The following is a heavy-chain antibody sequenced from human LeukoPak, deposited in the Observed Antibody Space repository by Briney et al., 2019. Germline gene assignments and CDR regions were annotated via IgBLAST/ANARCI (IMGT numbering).Heavy chain of an antibody. CDR2: IYTSGST. CDR3: ARDQYYYDSSDAFDI. CDR1: GGSISSYY. J-gene: IGHJ3*02. D-gene: IGHD3-22*01. V-gene: IGHV4-4*07. Sequence: PSETLSLTCTVSGGSISSYYWSWIRQPAGKGLEWIGRIYTSGSTNYNPSLKSRVTMSVDTSKNQFSLKLSSVTAADRAVYYCARDQYYYDSSDAFDIWGQGTMVTVSS.